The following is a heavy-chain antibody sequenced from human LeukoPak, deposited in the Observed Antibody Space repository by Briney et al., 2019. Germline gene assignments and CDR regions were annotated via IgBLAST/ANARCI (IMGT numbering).Heavy chain of an antibody. J-gene: IGHJ5*02. CDR2: INHSGST. CDR3: ARVKLRRRLDWFDP. CDR1: GGSFSGYY. V-gene: IGHV4-34*01. D-gene: IGHD4-23*01. Sequence: SETLSLTCAVYGGSFSGYYWSWIRQPPGKGLEWIGEINHSGSTNYNTSLKSRVTISVDTSKNQFSLKLSSVTAADTAVYYCARVKLRRRLDWFDPWGQGTLVTVSS.